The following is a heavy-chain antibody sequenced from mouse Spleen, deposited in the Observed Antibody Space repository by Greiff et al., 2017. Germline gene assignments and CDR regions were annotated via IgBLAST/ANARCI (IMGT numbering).Heavy chain of an antibody. J-gene: IGHJ3*01. CDR2: IYPGSGST. Sequence: VQLQQPGAELVKPGASVKMSCKATGYTFTSYWITWVKQRPGQGLEWIGDIYPGSGSTNYNEKFKSKATLTVDTSSSTAYMQLSSLTSEDSAVYCCARDDGNYSGLFAYWGQGTLVTVSA. V-gene: IGHV1-55*01. CDR1: GYTFTSYW. CDR3: ARDDGNYSGLFAY. D-gene: IGHD2-1*01.